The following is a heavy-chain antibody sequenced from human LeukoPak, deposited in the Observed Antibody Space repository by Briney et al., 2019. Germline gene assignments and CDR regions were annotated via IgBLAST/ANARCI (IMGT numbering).Heavy chain of an antibody. CDR1: GFTFSGSA. J-gene: IGHJ4*01. CDR2: IRSKANSYAT. D-gene: IGHD1-26*01. V-gene: IGHV3-73*01. Sequence: GGSLKLSWAASGFTFSGSAMQWVPQASGKGLEWVGRIRSKANSYATAYAASVKGRFTISRDDSKNTAYLQMNSLKTEDTAVYYCTRQGGVGADFDYWGHGTLVTVSS. CDR3: TRQGGVGADFDY.